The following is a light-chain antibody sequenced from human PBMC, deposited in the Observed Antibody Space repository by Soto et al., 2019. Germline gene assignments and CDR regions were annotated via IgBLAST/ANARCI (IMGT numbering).Light chain of an antibody. J-gene: IGKJ2*01. V-gene: IGKV1-5*01. CDR3: HQYNSY. Sequence: DVHMTQSPSTPSASVGDRVTITCRAGESIATWLAWYQQKPGKAPKLLIYDASRLESGVPSRFSGGGSGTEFTLTISDLQPDDFATYYCHQYNSYFGQGTKLEIK. CDR1: ESIATW. CDR2: DAS.